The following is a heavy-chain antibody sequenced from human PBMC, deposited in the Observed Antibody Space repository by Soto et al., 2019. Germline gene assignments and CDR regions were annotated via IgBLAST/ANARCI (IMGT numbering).Heavy chain of an antibody. J-gene: IGHJ5*02. V-gene: IGHV3-23*01. CDR2: ISGSGVST. Sequence: EVQLLESGGGLVQPGGSLRLSCGASQFTFSTYAMSWVRQAPGKGLDWVSAISGSGVSTYYADSVKGRFTISRDNSKNTLYLQMNSLRAEDTAVYYCAKGRSSSWYPTANWFDPWGHGTLVTVSS. CDR3: AKGRSSSWYPTANWFDP. CDR1: QFTFSTYA. D-gene: IGHD6-13*01.